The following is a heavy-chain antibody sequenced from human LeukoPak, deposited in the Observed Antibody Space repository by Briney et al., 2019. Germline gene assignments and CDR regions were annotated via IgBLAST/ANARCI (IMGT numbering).Heavy chain of an antibody. V-gene: IGHV4-39*07. CDR2: IYYSGST. CDR1: DGSISSSFYY. CDR3: ARTAYYYYYMDV. Sequence: PSETLSLTCTFSDGSISSSFYYWGWIRQPPGKGLEWIGSIYYSGSTYYNPSLKSRVTISVDTSKNQFSLKLSSVTAADTAVYYCARTAYYYYYMDVWGKGTTVTVSS. J-gene: IGHJ6*03.